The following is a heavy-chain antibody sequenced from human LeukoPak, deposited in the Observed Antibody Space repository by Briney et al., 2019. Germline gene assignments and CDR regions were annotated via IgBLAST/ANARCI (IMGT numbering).Heavy chain of an antibody. CDR1: GYTFTNYW. V-gene: IGHV5-51*01. D-gene: IGHD2-2*01. J-gene: IGHJ4*02. CDR2: IYPSDSDT. CDR3: ARYCDTTSCYRY. Sequence: GESLKISCQGSGYTFTNYWIGWVRQMPGKGLEWMGIIYPSDSDTLYNPSFQGQVTISVDKSTNTAYLQWSSLKASDTAMYFCARYCDTTSCYRYWGQGTLVTVSS.